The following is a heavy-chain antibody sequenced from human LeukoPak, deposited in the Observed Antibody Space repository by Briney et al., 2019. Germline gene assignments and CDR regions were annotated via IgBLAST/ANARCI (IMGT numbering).Heavy chain of an antibody. CDR1: GFNFSGSA. D-gene: IGHD2-2*01. V-gene: IGHV3-73*01. CDR2: IRSKVSSYAT. CDR3: TRLDCRSSSCYSF. Sequence: GGSLRLSCAASGFNFSGSAMHWVRQASGKGLEWVGRIRSKVSSYATAYAASLEGRFTISRDDSKNTAYLQMNSLKTEDTALYYCTRLDCRSSSCYSFWGQGALVTFSS. J-gene: IGHJ4*02.